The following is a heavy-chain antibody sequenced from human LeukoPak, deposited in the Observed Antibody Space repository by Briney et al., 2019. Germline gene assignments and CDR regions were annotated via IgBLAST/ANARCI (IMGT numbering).Heavy chain of an antibody. CDR1: GFTFSDYY. J-gene: IGHJ4*02. D-gene: IGHD1-14*01. Sequence: PGGSLRLSCAASGFTFSDYYMDWVRQAPGKGLEWVGRTRNKANSYTTEYAASVEGRFTISGDDSKNSLYLQMNGLKTEDTAVYYCTREIRLWLPGMQPEYYFDNWGQGTLVTVSS. CDR2: TRNKANSYTT. V-gene: IGHV3-72*01. CDR3: TREIRLWLPGMQPEYYFDN.